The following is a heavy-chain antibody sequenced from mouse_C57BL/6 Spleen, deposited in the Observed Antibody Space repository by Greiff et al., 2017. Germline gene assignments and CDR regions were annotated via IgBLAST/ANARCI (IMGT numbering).Heavy chain of an antibody. CDR1: GFNIKNTY. CDR2: IDPANGNT. CDR3: ASYSITTVVATPFAY. V-gene: IGHV14-3*01. Sequence: EVQLQQSVAELVRPGASVKLSCTASGFNIKNTYMPWVKQRPEQGLEWIGRIDPANGNTKYAPKFQGKATITADTSSNTAYLQLSSLTSEDTAIYYCASYSITTVVATPFAYWGQGTLVTVSA. D-gene: IGHD1-1*01. J-gene: IGHJ3*01.